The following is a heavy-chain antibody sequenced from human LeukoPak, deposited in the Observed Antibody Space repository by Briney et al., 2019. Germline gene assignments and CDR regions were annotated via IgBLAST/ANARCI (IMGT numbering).Heavy chain of an antibody. CDR2: ISSNSRYI. CDR1: GFTFSTYS. D-gene: IGHD3-9*01. J-gene: IGHJ4*02. CDR3: TKDPGHVLRSFDYSEY. V-gene: IGHV3-21*01. Sequence: GGSLRLSCAASGFTFSTYSMNWVRQAPGKGLEWVSSISSNSRYIYYADSVKGRFTISRDNARSSLFLQMNSLRAEDTAVYYCTKDPGHVLRSFDYSEYWGQGTRVTVSS.